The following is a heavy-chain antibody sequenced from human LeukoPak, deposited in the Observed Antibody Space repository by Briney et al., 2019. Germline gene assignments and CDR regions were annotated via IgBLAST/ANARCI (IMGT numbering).Heavy chain of an antibody. V-gene: IGHV3-53*05. CDR3: AKSKSPYPMDYIFDF. CDR1: GFTVSSNY. CDR2: IRSDGST. D-gene: IGHD4-11*01. J-gene: IGHJ4*02. Sequence: PGGSLRLSCTASGFTVSSNYMSWVRQAPGKGLEWVSVIRSDGSTNHADSVRGRFTISRDNSKNTLYVQMNSLRTDDAAVYYCAKSKSPYPMDYIFDFWGQGTRVTVSS.